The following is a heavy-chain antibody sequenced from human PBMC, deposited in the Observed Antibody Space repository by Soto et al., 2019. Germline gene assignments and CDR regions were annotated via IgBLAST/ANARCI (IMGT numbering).Heavy chain of an antibody. Sequence: QMQLVQSGAEVKKPGSSVKVSCKASGGTFGNLGISWLRQAPGQGLEWMGGTIPNFDTPHYAEKFRDRLTNSADATSPAYMEVPSLSSGDTATFYCARGREGGSGTKYGWFDSWGQGPLVTVSS. V-gene: IGHV1-69*01. CDR1: GGTFGNLG. D-gene: IGHD3-10*01. CDR2: TIPNFDTP. CDR3: ARGREGGSGTKYGWFDS. J-gene: IGHJ5*01.